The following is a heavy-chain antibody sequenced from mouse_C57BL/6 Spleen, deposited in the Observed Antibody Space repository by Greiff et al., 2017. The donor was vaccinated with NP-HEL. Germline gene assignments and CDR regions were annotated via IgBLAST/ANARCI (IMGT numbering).Heavy chain of an antibody. CDR2: ISSGSSTI. CDR1: GFTFSDYG. Sequence: EVQLVESGGGLVKPGGSLKLSCAASGFTFSDYGMHWVRQAPEKGLEWVAYISSGSSTIYYADTVKGRFTISRDNAKNTLFLQMTSLRSEDTAMYYCARRMGDYDVGYAMDYWGQGTSVTVSS. V-gene: IGHV5-17*01. CDR3: ARRMGDYDVGYAMDY. D-gene: IGHD2-4*01. J-gene: IGHJ4*01.